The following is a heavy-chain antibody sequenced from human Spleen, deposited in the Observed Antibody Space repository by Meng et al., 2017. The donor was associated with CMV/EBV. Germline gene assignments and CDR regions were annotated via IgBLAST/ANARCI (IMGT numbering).Heavy chain of an antibody. Sequence: ASVKVSCKASGYTFTGYYVHWVRQAPGQGLEWMGWISAYNGNTNYAQKLQGRVTMTTDTSTSTAYMELRSLRSDDTAVYYCARDGSAIGYDFWSGYFHPNWFDPWGQGTLVTVSS. CDR1: GYTFTGYY. CDR2: ISAYNGNT. V-gene: IGHV1-18*04. J-gene: IGHJ5*02. D-gene: IGHD3-3*01. CDR3: ARDGSAIGYDFWSGYFHPNWFDP.